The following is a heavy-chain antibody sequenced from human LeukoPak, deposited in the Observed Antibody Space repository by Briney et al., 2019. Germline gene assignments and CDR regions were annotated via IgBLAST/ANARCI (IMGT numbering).Heavy chain of an antibody. J-gene: IGHJ4*02. CDR3: ARGYDTTGYFSY. CDR1: GGTFSSYA. Sequence: SVKVSCKASGGTFSSYAISWVRQAPGQGLEWMGGIIPIFGTANYAQKFQGRVTITADESTSTAYMELSSLRSEDTAVYYCARGYDTTGYFSYWGQGTLVTVSS. D-gene: IGHD3-22*01. CDR2: IIPIFGTA. V-gene: IGHV1-69*13.